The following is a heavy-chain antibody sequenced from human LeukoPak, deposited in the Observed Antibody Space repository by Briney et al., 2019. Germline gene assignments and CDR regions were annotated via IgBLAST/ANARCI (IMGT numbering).Heavy chain of an antibody. V-gene: IGHV4-59*01. Sequence: SETLSLTCSVSGGSISGYYWTWVRQPPGKGLEWIGQIHYSGRADYNPSLKSRITMSVDTSMNQISLKLSSVTAADTAMYYCVRFWVNFEMDGLGQGTTVTVFS. CDR2: IHYSGRA. D-gene: IGHD3-16*01. CDR3: VRFWVNFEMDG. J-gene: IGHJ6*02. CDR1: GGSISGYY.